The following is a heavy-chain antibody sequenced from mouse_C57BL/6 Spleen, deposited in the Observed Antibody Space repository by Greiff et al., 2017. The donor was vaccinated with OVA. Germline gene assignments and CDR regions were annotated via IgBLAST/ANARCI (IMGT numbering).Heavy chain of an antibody. CDR2: IYPGDGDT. D-gene: IGHD1-1*01. J-gene: IGHJ2*01. V-gene: IGHV1-82*01. CDR3: ARQGYTGDFDY. Sequence: QVQLKQSGPELVKPGASVKISCKASGYAFSSSWMNWVKQRPGKGLEWIGRIYPGDGDTNYNGKFKGKATLTADKSSSTAYMQLSSLTSEDSAVYFCARQGYTGDFDYWGQGTTLTVSS. CDR1: GYAFSSSW.